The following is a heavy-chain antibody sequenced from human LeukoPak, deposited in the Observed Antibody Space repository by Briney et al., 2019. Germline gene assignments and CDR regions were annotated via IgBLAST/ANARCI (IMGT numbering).Heavy chain of an antibody. CDR3: ARVPVTHFDY. CDR1: GYSISRGYY. J-gene: IGHJ4*02. D-gene: IGHD4-17*01. V-gene: IGHV4-38-2*01. Sequence: SETLSLTCAVSGYSISRGYYWGWIRQPPGKGLEWVASIYHGVSIYYNPSLKTRVTISIDTSKNQLSLRLSSVTPADTAVHYCARVPVTHFDYWGQGTLVTVSS. CDR2: IYHGVSI.